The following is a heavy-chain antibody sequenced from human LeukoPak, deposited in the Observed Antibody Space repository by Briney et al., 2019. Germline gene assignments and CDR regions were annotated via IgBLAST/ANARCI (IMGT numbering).Heavy chain of an antibody. Sequence: PGGSLRLSCAASGFTFDDYGMIWVRQAPGKGLEWVSYITWNGVGTAYADSMKGRFTISRDNAKNSLYLQMNSLRAEDTAVYYCARWSLSTVTAFDYWGQGTLVTVSS. CDR1: GFTFDDYG. D-gene: IGHD4-17*01. CDR2: ITWNGVGT. CDR3: ARWSLSTVTAFDY. J-gene: IGHJ4*02. V-gene: IGHV3-20*04.